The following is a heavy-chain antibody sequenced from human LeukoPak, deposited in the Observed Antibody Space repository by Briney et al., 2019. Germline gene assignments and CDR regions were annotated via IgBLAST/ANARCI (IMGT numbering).Heavy chain of an antibody. J-gene: IGHJ4*02. V-gene: IGHV1-2*02. CDR1: GYTFTGYY. CDR2: INPKRGGT. D-gene: IGHD1-26*01. CDR3: ASEIIVGATTGFDY. Sequence: EASVQVSCMASGYTFTGYYMHWVRQAPGQGLEWMGWINPKRGGTNYAQKFQGRVTMTRDTSISTAYMELSRLRSDDTAVYYCASEIIVGATTGFDYWGQGTLVTVSS.